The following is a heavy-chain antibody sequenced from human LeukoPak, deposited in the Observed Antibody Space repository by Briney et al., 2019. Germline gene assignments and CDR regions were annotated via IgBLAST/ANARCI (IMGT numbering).Heavy chain of an antibody. Sequence: GGSLRLSCAASGFTFNNYWMNWVRQAPGQGLEWVANIKQDGSEKHYGDSVKGRFTISRDNAKNSLYLQMNSLRAEDTAVYYCARPYYYDSSGYYSAWGQGTLVTVSS. V-gene: IGHV3-7*05. CDR2: IKQDGSEK. CDR1: GFTFNNYW. D-gene: IGHD3-22*01. CDR3: ARPYYYDSSGYYSA. J-gene: IGHJ5*02.